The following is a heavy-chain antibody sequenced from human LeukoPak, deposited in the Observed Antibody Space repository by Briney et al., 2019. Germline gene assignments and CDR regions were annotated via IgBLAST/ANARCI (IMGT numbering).Heavy chain of an antibody. D-gene: IGHD6-13*01. Sequence: SETLSLTCTVSGGSISSGSYYWSWIRQPAGKGLEWIVRIYTSGSTNYNPSLKSRVTISADTSKNQFSLKLSSVTAADTAVYYCARGTYSSSWYFDYWGQGTLVTVSS. CDR3: ARGTYSSSWYFDY. J-gene: IGHJ4*02. CDR1: GGSISSGSYY. CDR2: IYTSGST. V-gene: IGHV4-61*02.